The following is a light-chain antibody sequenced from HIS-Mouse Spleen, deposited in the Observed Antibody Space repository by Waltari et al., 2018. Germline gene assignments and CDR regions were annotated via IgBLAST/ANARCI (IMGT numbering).Light chain of an antibody. V-gene: IGKV3-11*01. J-gene: IGKJ1*01. CDR2: DAS. Sequence: EIALTQSPATLSFSPGERATLSCWPGQSVSSYLAWHQQKPGQAHRLLIYDASNRATGIPARFSGSGSGTDFPLTISSLEPEDFAVYYCQQRSNWPPRTFGQGTKVEIK. CDR3: QQRSNWPPRT. CDR1: QSVSSY.